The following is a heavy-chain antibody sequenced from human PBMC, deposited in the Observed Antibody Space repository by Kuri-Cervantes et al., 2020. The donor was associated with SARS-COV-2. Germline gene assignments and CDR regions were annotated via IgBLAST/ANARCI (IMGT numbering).Heavy chain of an antibody. V-gene: IGHV1-18*01. Sequence: ASVKVSCKASGYTLTSYGISWVRQTPGQGLEWMGWISAYSGNTDYAQKFQGRVTMTTDTSTNIAYMELRSLRSDDTAVYYCARAPASRWLQLPDYWGQGTLVTVSS. J-gene: IGHJ4*02. CDR3: ARAPASRWLQLPDY. D-gene: IGHD5-24*01. CDR2: ISAYSGNT. CDR1: GYTLTSYG.